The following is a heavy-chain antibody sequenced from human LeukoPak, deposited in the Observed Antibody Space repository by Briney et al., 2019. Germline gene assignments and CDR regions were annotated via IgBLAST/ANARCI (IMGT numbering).Heavy chain of an antibody. J-gene: IGHJ4*02. D-gene: IGHD3-3*01. CDR1: GYTFTSYG. CDR3: ARSARLMKGVVEVTALDD. V-gene: IGHV1-18*01. CDR2: ISVYNGHT. Sequence: ASVKVSCKASGYTFTSYGISWVRQAPGQGLEWMGWISVYNGHTNYAQKLQGRVTMTTDTSATTAYMELRSLRADDTAVYYCARSARLMKGVVEVTALDDWGQGTLVTVSS.